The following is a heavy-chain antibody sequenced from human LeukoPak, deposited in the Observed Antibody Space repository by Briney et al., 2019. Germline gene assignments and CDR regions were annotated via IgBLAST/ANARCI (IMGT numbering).Heavy chain of an antibody. CDR2: ISSNGGST. D-gene: IGHD5-24*01. CDR3: AREAQMATTEIEHIYFDY. J-gene: IGHJ4*02. Sequence: PGGSLRLSCAASGFTFSSYAMHWVRQAPGKGLEYVSAISSNGGSTYYANSVKGRFTISRDNSKNTLYLQMGSLRAEDMAVYYCAREAQMATTEIEHIYFDYWGQGTLVTVSS. V-gene: IGHV3-64*01. CDR1: GFTFSSYA.